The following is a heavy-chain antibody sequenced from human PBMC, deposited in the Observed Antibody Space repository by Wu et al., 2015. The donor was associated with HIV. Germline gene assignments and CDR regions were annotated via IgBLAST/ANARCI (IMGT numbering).Heavy chain of an antibody. V-gene: IGHV1-18*01. CDR3: ARDHQGRRDV. D-gene: IGHD2-2*01. J-gene: IGHJ6*02. CDR2: ISPYNGDT. Sequence: QVRLVQSGVEVKETGASVKVSCEISGYTFTNFGISWVRQAPGQGLEWMGWISPYNGDTKYAQKFQGRVTMTTDTSTTTAYLELRSLRHDDTAVYYCARDHQGRRDVWGQGTTVIVSS. CDR1: GYTFTNFG.